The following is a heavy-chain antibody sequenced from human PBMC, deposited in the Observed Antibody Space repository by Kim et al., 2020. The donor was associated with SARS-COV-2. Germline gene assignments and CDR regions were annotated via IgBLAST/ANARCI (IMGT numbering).Heavy chain of an antibody. J-gene: IGHJ4*01. CDR3: AREPRGWFGTSPPPDY. V-gene: IGHV3-33*01. CDR1: GFTFSSYG. Sequence: GRSLRLYCAASGFTFSSYGMHWVRQAPGKGLEWVAVIWYDGSNKYYADSVKGRFTISRDNSKNTLYLQMNSLRAEDTAVYYCAREPRGWFGTSPPPDYWG. D-gene: IGHD3-10*01. CDR2: IWYDGSNK.